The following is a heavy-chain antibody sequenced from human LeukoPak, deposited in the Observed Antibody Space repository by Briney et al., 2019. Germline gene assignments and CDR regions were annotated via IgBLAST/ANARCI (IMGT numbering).Heavy chain of an antibody. Sequence: SVKVSCKASGFTFTSSAMQWVRQARGQRLEWIGWIVVGSGNTNYAQKFQERVTITRDMSTSTAYMELSSLRSEDTAVYYCASTFLYCSGGSCFDYWGQGTLVTVSS. CDR2: IVVGSGNT. CDR3: ASTFLYCSGGSCFDY. J-gene: IGHJ4*02. V-gene: IGHV1-58*02. CDR1: GFTFTSSA. D-gene: IGHD2-15*01.